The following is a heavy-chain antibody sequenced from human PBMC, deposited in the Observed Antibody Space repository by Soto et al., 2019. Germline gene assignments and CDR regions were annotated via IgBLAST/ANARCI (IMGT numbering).Heavy chain of an antibody. CDR3: AREGASSYASRHFDN. CDR1: GGSMFSYY. D-gene: IGHD3-16*01. Sequence: SETLSLTCTVSGGSMFSYYWSWIRQPAGKGLEWIARIYGSGGTNYNPSLKSRVTMSLDTSKNKFSLRLTSVTAADTAVYYCAREGASSYASRHFDNWGPGTLGTVSS. J-gene: IGHJ4*02. CDR2: IYGSGGT. V-gene: IGHV4-4*07.